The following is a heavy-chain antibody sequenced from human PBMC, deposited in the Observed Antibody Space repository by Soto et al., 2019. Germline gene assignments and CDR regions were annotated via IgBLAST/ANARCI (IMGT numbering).Heavy chain of an antibody. D-gene: IGHD2-15*01. CDR2: ISSDSRYI. CDR1: GFTLSNYA. Sequence: EVQLVESGGGLVQPGGSLRLSGAASGFTLSNYAVNWVRQAPGKGLEWFSYISSDSRYIYHGDSVKGRFTISRDNARNSVYLQMNXLRDEDTAVYYCARIKLVDFFFINVDVYDMDVWGQGTPVTVSS. V-gene: IGHV3-48*02. J-gene: IGHJ6*02. CDR3: ARIKLVDFFFINVDVYDMDV.